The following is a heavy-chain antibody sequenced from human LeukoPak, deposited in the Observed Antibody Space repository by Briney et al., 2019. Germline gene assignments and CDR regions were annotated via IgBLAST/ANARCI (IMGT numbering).Heavy chain of an antibody. V-gene: IGHV3-48*03. J-gene: IGHJ4*02. D-gene: IGHD4-23*01. Sequence: GGSLRLSCAASGFTFSSYEMNWVRQAPGKGLEWVSYISSSGSTIYYADSVKGRFTISRDNAKNSLYLQMNSLRAEDTAVYYCARDKSTEVVRPLDYWGQGTLVTVSS. CDR1: GFTFSSYE. CDR3: ARDKSTEVVRPLDY. CDR2: ISSSGSTI.